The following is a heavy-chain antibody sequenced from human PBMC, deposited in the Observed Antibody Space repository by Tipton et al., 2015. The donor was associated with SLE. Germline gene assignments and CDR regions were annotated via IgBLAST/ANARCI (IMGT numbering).Heavy chain of an antibody. J-gene: IGHJ3*02. V-gene: IGHV4-34*01. D-gene: IGHD2-15*01. CDR2: INHSGST. CDR1: GGSFSGYY. Sequence: LRLSCAVYGGSFSGYYWSWIRQPPGKGLEWIGEINHSGSTNYNPSLKSRVTISVDKSKNQFSLKLSSVTAADTAVYYCARAPGRRSDIWGQGTMVTVSS. CDR3: ARAPGRRSDI.